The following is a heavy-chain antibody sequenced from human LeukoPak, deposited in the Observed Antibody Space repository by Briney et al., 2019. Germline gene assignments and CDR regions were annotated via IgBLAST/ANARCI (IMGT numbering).Heavy chain of an antibody. Sequence: PGGSLRLSCAASGFSFSTYWMTWVRQAPGKGLEWVANIKEDESIKNYVDSVKGRFTIPRDNAKRPLYLQMNSLRVEDTAVYYCARVRCCEGSGLIYFDPWGQGTLVTVSS. CDR2: IKEDESIK. CDR3: ARVRCCEGSGLIYFDP. D-gene: IGHD6-19*01. CDR1: GFSFSTYW. V-gene: IGHV3-7*01. J-gene: IGHJ5*02.